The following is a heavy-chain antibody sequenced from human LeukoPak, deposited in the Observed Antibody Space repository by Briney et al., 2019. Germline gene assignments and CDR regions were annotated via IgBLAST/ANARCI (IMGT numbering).Heavy chain of an antibody. D-gene: IGHD5-24*01. Sequence: SETLSLTCTVSGGSISSYYWSWIRQPPGRGLEWIGYIYYIGSTNYNPSLKSRVTISVDTSKNQFSLKLSSVTAADTAVYYCARLLEISNWFDPWGQGTLVTVSS. V-gene: IGHV4-59*08. J-gene: IGHJ5*02. CDR1: GGSISSYY. CDR2: IYYIGST. CDR3: ARLLEISNWFDP.